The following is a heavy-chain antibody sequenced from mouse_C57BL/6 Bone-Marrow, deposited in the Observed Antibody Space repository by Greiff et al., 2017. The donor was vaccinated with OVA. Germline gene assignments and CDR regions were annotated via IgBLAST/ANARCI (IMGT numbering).Heavy chain of an antibody. D-gene: IGHD1-1*01. CDR3: ARQGTTVVSYWYFDV. CDR1: GFTFSDYY. V-gene: IGHV5-12*01. Sequence: EVKLVESGGGLVQPGGSLKLSCAASGFTFSDYYMYWVRQTPEKRLEWVAYISNGGGSTYYPDTVKGRFTISRDNAKNTRYLQMSRLKSEDTAMYYGARQGTTVVSYWYFDVWGTGTTVTVSS. J-gene: IGHJ1*03. CDR2: ISNGGGST.